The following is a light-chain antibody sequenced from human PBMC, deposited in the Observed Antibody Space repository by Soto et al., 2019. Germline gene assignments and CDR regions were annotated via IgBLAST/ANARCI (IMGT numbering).Light chain of an antibody. CDR1: QSVSSGH. J-gene: IGKJ1*01. CDR2: AAS. Sequence: IVLTHSPGTLSLSPWERATLSFRSSQSVSSGHLAWYQQKPGQAPRLLIYAASSRATGIPDRFGGSGSGTDFTLIINRLEPEDFAVYYCQQYSSFPRKFGQGTKVDIK. V-gene: IGKV3-20*01. CDR3: QQYSSFPRK.